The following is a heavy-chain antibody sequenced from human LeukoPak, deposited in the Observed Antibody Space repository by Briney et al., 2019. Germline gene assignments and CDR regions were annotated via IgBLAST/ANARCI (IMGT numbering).Heavy chain of an antibody. CDR3: AKKRNFCSTANCYFRDYFDY. D-gene: IGHD2-2*01. J-gene: IGHJ4*02. V-gene: IGHV3-7*05. Sequence: PGGSLRLSCAASGFTFTTYWMSWVRQAPGKGLEWVAKISPDGSEKYYVDSVKGRFTISRDNAKNSLDLQMNSLRTEDTAVYYCAKKRNFCSTANCYFRDYFDYWGQGTLVIVSS. CDR1: GFTFTTYW. CDR2: ISPDGSEK.